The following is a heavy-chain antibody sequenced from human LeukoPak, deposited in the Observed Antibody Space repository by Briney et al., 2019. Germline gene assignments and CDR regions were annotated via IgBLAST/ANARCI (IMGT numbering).Heavy chain of an antibody. D-gene: IGHD6-19*01. CDR3: VKWRAVAGYAH. CDR1: GFTSSSYA. J-gene: IGHJ4*02. CDR2: ISSNGGST. V-gene: IGHV3-64D*06. Sequence: GGSLRLSCSASGFTSSSYAMHWVRQAPGKGLEYVSAISSNGGSTYYADSVKGRFTISRDNSKNTLYLQMSSLRAEDTAVYYCVKWRAVAGYAHWGQGTLVTVSS.